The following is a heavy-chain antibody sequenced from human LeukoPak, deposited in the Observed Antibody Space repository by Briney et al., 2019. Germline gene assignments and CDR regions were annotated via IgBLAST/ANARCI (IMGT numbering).Heavy chain of an antibody. J-gene: IGHJ5*02. CDR1: GYTFTNYG. CDR2: VSTSNPHT. V-gene: IGHV1-18*01. D-gene: IGHD3-3*01. CDR3: ARDRFLWGLGNWFDL. Sequence: GASVKVSCKTSGYTFTNYGISWVRQAPGQGLEWMGWVSTSNPHTNYAPKFRGRVIMTIDTSTTTAYLEMRSLTSDDTAVYYCARDRFLWGLGNWFDLWGQGTPGTVTS.